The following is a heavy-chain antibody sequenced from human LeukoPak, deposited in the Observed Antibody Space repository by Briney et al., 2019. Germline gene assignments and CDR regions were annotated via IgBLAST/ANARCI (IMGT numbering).Heavy chain of an antibody. CDR3: ASQRGYCSGGSCPYYFDY. V-gene: IGHV3-7*01. CDR1: GFTFSSYW. J-gene: IGHJ4*02. D-gene: IGHD2-15*01. CDR2: IKPDGREK. Sequence: PGGSLRLSCAASGFTFSSYWMSWVRQAPGKGLEWVANIKPDGREKYYVDSVKGRFTISRDNPKNSLYLQMNSLRAEDTAVYYCASQRGYCSGGSCPYYFDYWGQGTLFTVSS.